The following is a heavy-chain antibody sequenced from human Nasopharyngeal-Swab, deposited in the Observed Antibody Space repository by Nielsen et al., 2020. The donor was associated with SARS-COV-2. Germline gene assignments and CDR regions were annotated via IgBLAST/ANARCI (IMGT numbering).Heavy chain of an antibody. J-gene: IGHJ3*02. CDR1: GFSFSSYA. CDR3: ARATGITGSTLDAFDI. Sequence: GESLKISCTASGFSFSSYAMHWVRQAPGKGLGWVSGISWNGNSAGYAGSVKGRFTISRDNAENSLSLQLNSLTAEDTALYYCARATGITGSTLDAFDIWGQGTMVTVSS. V-gene: IGHV3-20*04. D-gene: IGHD1-7*01. CDR2: ISWNGNSA.